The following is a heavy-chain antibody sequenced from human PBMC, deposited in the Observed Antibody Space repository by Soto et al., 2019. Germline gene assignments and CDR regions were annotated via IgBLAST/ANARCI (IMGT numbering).Heavy chain of an antibody. CDR3: ARDLSQLVVFFLGDAFDI. CDR1: GYTFTSYA. Sequence: GASVKVSCKASGYTFTSYAMHWVRQAPGQRLEWMGWISAYNGNTNYAQKLQGRVTMTTDTSTSTAYMELRSLRSDDTAVYYCARDLSQLVVFFLGDAFDIWGQGTMVTVSS. J-gene: IGHJ3*02. V-gene: IGHV1-18*01. CDR2: ISAYNGNT. D-gene: IGHD6-13*01.